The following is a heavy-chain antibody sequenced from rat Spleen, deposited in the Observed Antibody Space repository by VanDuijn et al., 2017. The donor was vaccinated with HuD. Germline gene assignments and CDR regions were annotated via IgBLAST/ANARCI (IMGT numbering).Heavy chain of an antibody. V-gene: IGHV5-29*01. D-gene: IGHD1-2*01. Sequence: EVQLVESGGGLVQPGRSLKLSCAASGFTLSDYYMAWVRQAPTKGLEWVATIRYDGSSTYYRDSVKGRFTISRDNAKSTLYLQMNNLQTEDTAMYFCARADTIAAMGHYWGQGVMVTVSS. CDR1: GFTLSDYY. J-gene: IGHJ2*01. CDR3: ARADTIAAMGHY. CDR2: IRYDGSST.